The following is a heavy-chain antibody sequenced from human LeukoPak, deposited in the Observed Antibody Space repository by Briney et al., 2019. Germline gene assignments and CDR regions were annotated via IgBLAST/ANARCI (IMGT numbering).Heavy chain of an antibody. CDR3: ARHVTTSNYDNSWFDP. CDR2: TYPGESNT. V-gene: IGHV5-51*01. CDR1: GYSFTHYW. Sequence: GESLKISCGASGYSFTHYWIAWVRQMPGKGLEWMGITYPGESNTRYSPSFQGQVTISVDKSINTVYLQWSSLKASDTAMYYCARHVTTSNYDNSWFDPWGQGTLVIVSS. J-gene: IGHJ5*02. D-gene: IGHD3-16*01.